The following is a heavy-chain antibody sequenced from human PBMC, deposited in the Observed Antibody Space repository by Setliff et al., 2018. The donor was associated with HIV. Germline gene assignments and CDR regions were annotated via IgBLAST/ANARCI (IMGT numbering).Heavy chain of an antibody. J-gene: IGHJ4*02. CDR1: GYYFNIDY. V-gene: IGHV1-24*01. D-gene: IGHD1-26*01. Sequence: ASVKVSCKTFGYYFNIDYMHWVRQAPGKGLEWMGGFDPEDGETFYAQKFQDRITMSEDPSTDTAHMELRSLRSEDTAVYYCATIYVGSTFDYWGQGTLVTVSS. CDR3: ATIYVGSTFDY. CDR2: FDPEDGET.